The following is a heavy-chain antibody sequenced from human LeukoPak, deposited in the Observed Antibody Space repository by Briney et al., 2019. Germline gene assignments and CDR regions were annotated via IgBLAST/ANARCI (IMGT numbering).Heavy chain of an antibody. CDR2: INPNSGGT. J-gene: IGHJ6*03. Sequence: ASVKVSCKASGYTFTGYYIHWVRQAPGQGLEWMGWINPNSGGTNYAQKFQGRVTMTRDTSISTAYMELSRLRSDDTAVYYCARGRGVVHYYYYMDVWGKGTTVTVSS. D-gene: IGHD2-2*01. CDR3: ARGRGVVHYYYYMDV. CDR1: GYTFTGYY. V-gene: IGHV1-2*02.